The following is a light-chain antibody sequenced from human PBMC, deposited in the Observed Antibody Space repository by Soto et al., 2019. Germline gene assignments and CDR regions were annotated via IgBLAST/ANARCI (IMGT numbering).Light chain of an antibody. V-gene: IGLV2-23*01. CDR2: EGS. CDR1: SSDVGSYNL. CDR3: CSYAGSSTPNWV. Sequence: QSALTQPASVSGSPGQSITISCTGTSSDVGSYNLVSWYQQHPGKAPKLMIYEGSKRPSGVSNRFSGSKSGNTASLTISGLHAEDEADYYCCSYAGSSTPNWVLGGGTKLTVL. J-gene: IGLJ3*02.